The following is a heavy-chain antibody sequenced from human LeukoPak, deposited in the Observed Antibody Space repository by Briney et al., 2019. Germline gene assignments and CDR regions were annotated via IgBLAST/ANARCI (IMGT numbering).Heavy chain of an antibody. CDR3: ARVEMEGGYSYGVNWFDP. J-gene: IGHJ5*02. Sequence: GASVKVSCKASGYTFTSYGISWVRQAPGQGLEWMGWISAYNGSTNYAQKLQGRVTMTTDTSTSTAYMELRSLRSDDTAVYYCARVEMEGGYSYGVNWFDPWGQGTLVTVSS. CDR2: ISAYNGST. CDR1: GYTFTSYG. V-gene: IGHV1-18*01. D-gene: IGHD5-18*01.